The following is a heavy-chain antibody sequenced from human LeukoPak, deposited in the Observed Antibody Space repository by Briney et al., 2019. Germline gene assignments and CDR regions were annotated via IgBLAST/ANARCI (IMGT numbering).Heavy chain of an antibody. CDR1: GGSFSGYY. CDR2: INHSGST. J-gene: IGHJ3*02. CDR3: ARVGRMTTVVIRAFDI. D-gene: IGHD4-23*01. Sequence: SETLSLTCAVYGGSFSGYYWSWIRQPPGKGLGWIGEINHSGSTNYNPSLKSRVTISVDTSKNQFSLKLSSVTAADTAVYYCARVGRMTTVVIRAFDIWGQGTMVTVSS. V-gene: IGHV4-34*01.